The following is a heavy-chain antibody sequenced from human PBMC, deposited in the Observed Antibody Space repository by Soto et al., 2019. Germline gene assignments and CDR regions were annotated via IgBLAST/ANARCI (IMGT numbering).Heavy chain of an antibody. V-gene: IGHV1-69*06. CDR3: ARGPQTYDYDSSGVGTDWFDP. CDR1: GGTFSSYA. J-gene: IGHJ5*02. Sequence: QVQLVQSGAEVKKPGSSVKVSCKASGGTFSSYAISWVRQAPGQGLEWMGGIIPIFGTANYAQKFQGRVTITADKSTSTAYMELSSLRSEDTAVYYCARGPQTYDYDSSGVGTDWFDPWGQGTLVTVSS. CDR2: IIPIFGTA. D-gene: IGHD3-22*01.